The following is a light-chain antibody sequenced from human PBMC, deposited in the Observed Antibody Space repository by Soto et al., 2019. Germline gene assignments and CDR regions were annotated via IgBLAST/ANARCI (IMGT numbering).Light chain of an antibody. CDR2: AAS. V-gene: IGKV1-27*01. J-gene: IGKJ3*01. CDR1: QGIRNF. Sequence: DIQMTQSPTSLSASVGDRVTITCRARQGIRNFVAWYQQKPGKAPKLLIYAASTLQSGVPSRFSGSGSGTVFTLTINSLQPEDVATYFCQKYSSVPVFGPGTKVEIK. CDR3: QKYSSVPV.